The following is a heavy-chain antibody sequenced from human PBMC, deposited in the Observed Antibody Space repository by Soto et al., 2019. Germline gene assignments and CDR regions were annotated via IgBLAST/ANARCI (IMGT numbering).Heavy chain of an antibody. Sequence: QVQLVESGGGVVQPGRSLRLSCAASGFTFSSYGMHWVRQAPGKGLEWVAFIWHDGGNKFYAESVKGRFTISRENSNNTLYLNMTSLRAEDTAMYYCARDGDVNTGFGKDYWGQGTLVTVSS. D-gene: IGHD3-16*01. CDR3: ARDGDVNTGFGKDY. V-gene: IGHV3-33*01. J-gene: IGHJ4*02. CDR2: IWHDGGNK. CDR1: GFTFSSYG.